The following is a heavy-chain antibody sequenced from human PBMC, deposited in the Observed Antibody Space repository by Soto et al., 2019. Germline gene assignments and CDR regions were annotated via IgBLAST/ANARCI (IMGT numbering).Heavy chain of an antibody. V-gene: IGHV1-3*01. D-gene: IGHD3-22*01. Sequence: ASVKVSCKASGYTFISYTIYWVRQAPGQRLEWMVWIDAGNAKTKYSQKFQGRVTITRDTSASTTYMELSSLRFEDTAMYYCARVSSGSDAFDVWGQGTLVTVSS. CDR2: IDAGNAKT. CDR3: ARVSSGSDAFDV. CDR1: GYTFISYT. J-gene: IGHJ3*01.